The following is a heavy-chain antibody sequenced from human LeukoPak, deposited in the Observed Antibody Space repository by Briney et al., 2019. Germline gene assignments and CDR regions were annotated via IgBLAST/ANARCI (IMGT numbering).Heavy chain of an antibody. CDR3: AGDQGSPGGHFSGGTCNPDYYYYGMDV. V-gene: IGHV1-18*01. CDR1: GGTFSSYA. Sequence: GASVKVSCKASGGTFSSYAISWVRQAPGQGLEWVGWISAYDGNTNYAQKLQGRVTMTTHTSTSTAYMELRSLRSDDTAVYYCAGDQGSPGGHFSGGTCNPDYYYYGMDVWGQGTTVTVSS. CDR2: ISAYDGNT. J-gene: IGHJ6*02. D-gene: IGHD2-15*01.